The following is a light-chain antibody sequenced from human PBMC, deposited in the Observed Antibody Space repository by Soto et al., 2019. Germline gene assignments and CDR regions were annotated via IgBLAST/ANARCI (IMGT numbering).Light chain of an antibody. J-gene: IGLJ2*01. CDR2: EVS. V-gene: IGLV2-14*03. CDR3: SSYTSTSTLVV. CDR1: SRDVGAYNS. Sequence: QSALTQPASVSGSPGQSITISCTGTSRDVGAYNSVSWYQQHPGKAPQLMIYEVSNRPSGVSNRFSGSKSGNTASLTISGLQADDETDYYCSSYTSTSTLVVFGGGTKLTVL.